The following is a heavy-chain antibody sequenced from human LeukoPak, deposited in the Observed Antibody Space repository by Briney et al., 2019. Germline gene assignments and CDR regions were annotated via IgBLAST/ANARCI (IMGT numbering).Heavy chain of an antibody. CDR3: ARVGRDYYASYYYYMDV. D-gene: IGHD3-10*01. V-gene: IGHV1-18*01. J-gene: IGHJ6*03. CDR1: GYTFTSYG. CDR2: ISAYNGNT. Sequence: ASVKVSCKASGYTFTSYGISWVRQAPGQGLEWMGWISAYNGNTNYAQKLQGRVTMTTDTSTSTAYMELRSLRSDDTAVYYCARVGRDYYASYYYYMDVWGKGTTVTISS.